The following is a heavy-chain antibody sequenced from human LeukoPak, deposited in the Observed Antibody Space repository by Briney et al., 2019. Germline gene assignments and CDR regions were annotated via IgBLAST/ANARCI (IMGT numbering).Heavy chain of an antibody. CDR3: AELGITMIGGV. J-gene: IGHJ6*04. V-gene: IGHV3-11*04. CDR2: ISSSGSI. D-gene: IGHD3-10*02. CDR1: GFTFSDNY. Sequence: KSGGSLRLSCAASGFTFSDNYMSWIRQAPGKGLEWVSYISSSGSIYYADSVKGRFTISRDNAKNSLYLQMNSLRAEDTAVYYCAELGITMIGGVWGKGTTVTISS.